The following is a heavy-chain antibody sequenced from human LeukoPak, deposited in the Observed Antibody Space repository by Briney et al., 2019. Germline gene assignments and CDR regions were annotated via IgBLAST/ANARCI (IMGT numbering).Heavy chain of an antibody. D-gene: IGHD5-12*01. CDR2: ISSSSSTI. Sequence: PGGSLRLSCAASGFTFSSYSMNWVRQAPGKGLEWVSYISSSSSTIYYADSVKGRFTISRDNAKNSLYLQMNSLRAEDTAVYYCARRNNSGYDPGYFDYWGQGTLVTVSS. V-gene: IGHV3-48*01. CDR1: GFTFSSYS. J-gene: IGHJ4*02. CDR3: ARRNNSGYDPGYFDY.